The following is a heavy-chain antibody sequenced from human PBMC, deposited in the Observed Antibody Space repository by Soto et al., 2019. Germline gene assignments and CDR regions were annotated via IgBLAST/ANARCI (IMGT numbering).Heavy chain of an antibody. D-gene: IGHD3-16*01. CDR3: ARDGYSDDVGLIYESAA. J-gene: IGHJ5*02. CDR1: GGTFRHYG. Sequence: QVQLVQSGAEVKKPGSSVKVSCKASGGTFRHYGISWVRQAPGQGLEGMGGILPRPGLTKSAQRFQGRVTFIADKSTNTAYMELSSLRPEDTTVSYCARDGYSDDVGLIYESAAWGQGTLFTVS. V-gene: IGHV1-69*09. CDR2: ILPRPGLT.